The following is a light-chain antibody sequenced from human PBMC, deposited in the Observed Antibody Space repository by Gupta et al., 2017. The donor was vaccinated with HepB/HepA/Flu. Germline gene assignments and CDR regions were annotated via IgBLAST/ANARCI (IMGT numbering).Light chain of an antibody. CDR2: QDG. J-gene: IGLJ2*01. CDR1: KLGDKY. V-gene: IGLV3-1*01. CDR3: QAWDSSTAV. Sequence: SYELTQPPSVSVSPGQTASIPCSGDKLGDKYACWYQQKPGQSPVLVIYQDGKRPSGIPERFSGSNSGNTATLTISGTQAMDEADYYCQAWDSSTAVFGGGTKLTVL.